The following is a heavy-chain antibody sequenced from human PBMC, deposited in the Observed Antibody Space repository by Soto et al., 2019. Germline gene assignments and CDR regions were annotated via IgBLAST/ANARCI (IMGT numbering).Heavy chain of an antibody. CDR1: GFTFSNYA. V-gene: IGHV3-23*01. CDR2: IHGSGAGT. J-gene: IGHJ5*02. D-gene: IGHD6-19*01. Sequence: EVQLLESGGGLVQPGGSLRLSCAASGFTFSNYAMSWVRQAPGKGLEWVSSIHGSGAGTYYADSVKGRFTVSRDDSKETVYLQMCSLTVDDTAVYYCAKDAVARNGGWDWFDPWGQGTLVTVAS. CDR3: AKDAVARNGGWDWFDP.